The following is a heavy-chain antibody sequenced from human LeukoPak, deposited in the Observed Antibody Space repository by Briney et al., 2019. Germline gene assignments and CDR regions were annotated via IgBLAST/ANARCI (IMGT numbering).Heavy chain of an antibody. D-gene: IGHD6-19*01. J-gene: IGHJ4*02. Sequence: GGSLRLSCAASGFTISGYTMYWVRQAPGKGLEYVSAIGINEGSEYYADSVKGRFTISRDNSKNTLHLQMTSLRIEDTAVYYCVEDLHVAVASIDSWGQGTLVTVS. CDR3: VEDLHVAVASIDS. CDR1: GFTISGYT. V-gene: IGHV3-64D*06. CDR2: IGINEGSE.